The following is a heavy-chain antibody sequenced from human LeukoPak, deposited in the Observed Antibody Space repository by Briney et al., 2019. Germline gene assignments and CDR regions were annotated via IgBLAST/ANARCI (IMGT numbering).Heavy chain of an antibody. Sequence: GGSLRLSCAASGFTFNTYGMTWVRQAPGKGLEWVSAITSSGGSTYYGDSVKGRFTISRDNSRNTLYLQMDSLRVDDTAVYYGARDLCWGCFDDWGQGNLVTVSS. CDR1: GFTFNTYG. D-gene: IGHD3-10*02. J-gene: IGHJ4*02. V-gene: IGHV3-23*01. CDR3: ARDLCWGCFDD. CDR2: ITSSGGST.